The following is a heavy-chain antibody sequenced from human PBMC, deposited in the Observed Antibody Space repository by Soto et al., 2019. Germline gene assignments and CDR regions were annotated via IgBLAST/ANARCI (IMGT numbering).Heavy chain of an antibody. J-gene: IGHJ3*02. Sequence: GGSLRLSCAASGFTFSSYAMHWVRQAPGKGLEWVAVISYDGSNKYYADSVKGRFTISRDNSKNTLYLQMNSLRAEDTAVYYCARDPIPVVAALHDAFDIWGQGTMVTVSS. CDR3: ARDPIPVVAALHDAFDI. D-gene: IGHD2-15*01. V-gene: IGHV3-30-3*01. CDR1: GFTFSSYA. CDR2: ISYDGSNK.